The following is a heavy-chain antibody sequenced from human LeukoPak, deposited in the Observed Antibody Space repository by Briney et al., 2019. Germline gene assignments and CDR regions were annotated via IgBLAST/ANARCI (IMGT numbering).Heavy chain of an antibody. CDR1: EFPFSHYW. CDR2: IRQDGSEQ. V-gene: IGHV3-7*01. Sequence: GGSLRLSCVASEFPFSHYWMSWVRQAPGKGLGWVANIRQDGSEQYYLDSVKGRFTISKDNADNSLYLQMNSLRSADTAIYYCARGISAARRYYFDSWGQGILVTVS. D-gene: IGHD6-6*01. CDR3: ARGISAARRYYFDS. J-gene: IGHJ4*02.